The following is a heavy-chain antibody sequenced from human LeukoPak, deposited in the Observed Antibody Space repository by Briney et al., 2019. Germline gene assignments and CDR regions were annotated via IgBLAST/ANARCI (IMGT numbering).Heavy chain of an antibody. CDR2: IYPADSDT. Sequence: GESLKISCKGSGYIFTNYWIGWVRQMPGKRLEWMGFIYPADSDTRYSPSFQGQVTISVDKSINTAYLQWSSLKASDTAMYYCARHVDRRGYSYGFDDYWGQGTLVTVSS. CDR1: GYIFTNYW. D-gene: IGHD5-18*01. J-gene: IGHJ4*02. CDR3: ARHVDRRGYSYGFDDY. V-gene: IGHV5-51*01.